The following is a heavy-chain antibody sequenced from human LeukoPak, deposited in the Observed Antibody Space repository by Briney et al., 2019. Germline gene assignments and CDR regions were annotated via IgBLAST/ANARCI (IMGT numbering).Heavy chain of an antibody. CDR2: VYTSGNT. V-gene: IGHV4-4*09. Sequence: PSETLSLTCAVSGGSITTYYWNWVRQPPGEGLEWIGYVYTSGNTNFNPSLRSRVTISLDTYKNQSSLKLTSVTAADTAVYYCARGAPSLYYYYMDIWGKGTTVTVSS. J-gene: IGHJ6*03. D-gene: IGHD3-10*01. CDR3: ARGAPSLYYYYMDI. CDR1: GGSITTYY.